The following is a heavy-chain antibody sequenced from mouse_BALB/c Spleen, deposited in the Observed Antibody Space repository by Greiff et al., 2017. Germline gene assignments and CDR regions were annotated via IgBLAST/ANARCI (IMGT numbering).Heavy chain of an antibody. Sequence: VQLQQSGAELVRPGALVKLSCKASGFNIKDYYMHWVKQRPEQGLEWIGWIDPENGNTIYDPKFQGKASITADTSSNTAYLQLSSLTSEDTAVYYCARDGNPFAYWGQGTLVTVSA. CDR1: GFNIKDYY. CDR3: ARDGNPFAY. V-gene: IGHV14-1*02. J-gene: IGHJ3*01. D-gene: IGHD2-1*01. CDR2: IDPENGNT.